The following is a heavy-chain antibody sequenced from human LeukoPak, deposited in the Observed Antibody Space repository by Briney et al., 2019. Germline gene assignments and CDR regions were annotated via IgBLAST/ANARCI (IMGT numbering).Heavy chain of an antibody. CDR2: IYSGGST. CDR1: GFTVSSNY. D-gene: IGHD3-10*01. J-gene: IGHJ6*02. CDR3: ATSHREFFDYYYYYGMDV. V-gene: IGHV3-66*01. Sequence: TGGSLRLSCAASGFTVSSNYMSWVRQAPGKGLEWVSVIYSGGSTYYADSVKGRFTISRDNSKNTLYLQMNSLRAEDTAVYYRATSHREFFDYYYYYGMDVWGQGTTVTVSS.